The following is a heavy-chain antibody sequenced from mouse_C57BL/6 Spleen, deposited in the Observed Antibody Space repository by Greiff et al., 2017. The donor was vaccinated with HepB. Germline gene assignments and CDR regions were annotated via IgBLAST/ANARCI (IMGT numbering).Heavy chain of an antibody. J-gene: IGHJ1*03. D-gene: IGHD1-1*01. CDR2: IYPRSGNT. Sequence: VQLQQSGAELARPGASVKLSCKASGYTFTSYGISWVKQRTGQGLEWIGEIYPRSGNTYYNEKFKGKATLTADKSSSTAYMELRSLTSEDSAVYFCARGITTVVGRYFDVWGTGTTVTVSS. V-gene: IGHV1-81*01. CDR3: ARGITTVVGRYFDV. CDR1: GYTFTSYG.